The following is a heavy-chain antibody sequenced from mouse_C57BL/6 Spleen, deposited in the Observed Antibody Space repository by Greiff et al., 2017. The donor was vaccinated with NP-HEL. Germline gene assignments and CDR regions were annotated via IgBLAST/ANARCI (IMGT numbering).Heavy chain of an antibody. CDR2: ISSGSSTI. V-gene: IGHV5-17*01. CDR3: ARNYDYLFDY. CDR1: GFTFSDYG. J-gene: IGHJ2*01. Sequence: EVKLMESGGGLVKPGGSLKLSCAASGFTFSDYGMHWVRQAPEKGLEWVAYISSGSSTIYYADTVKGRFTISRDNAKNTLFLQMTSLRSEDTAMYDCARNYDYLFDYWGQGTTLTVSS. D-gene: IGHD2-4*01.